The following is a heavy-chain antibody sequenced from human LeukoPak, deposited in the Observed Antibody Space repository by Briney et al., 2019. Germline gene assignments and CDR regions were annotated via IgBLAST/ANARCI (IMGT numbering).Heavy chain of an antibody. J-gene: IGHJ3*02. D-gene: IGHD3-22*01. CDR1: GYTFTSYD. CDR3: ARSRYYYDSRGDDALDI. CDR2: MNPNSGNT. V-gene: IGHV1-8*01. Sequence: EASVKVSCKASGYTFTSYDINWVRQATGQGLEWMGWMNPNSGNTGYAQKFQGRVTMTRNTSISTAYMELSSLRSEDTAVYYCARSRYYYDSRGDDALDIWGQGTMVTVSS.